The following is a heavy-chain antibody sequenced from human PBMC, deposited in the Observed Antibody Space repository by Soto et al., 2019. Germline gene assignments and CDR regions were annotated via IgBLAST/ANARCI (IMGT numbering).Heavy chain of an antibody. CDR3: AKKVNSGSGSQYFDY. Sequence: PGGSLRLSCTASGFTFNTHWMHWVRQAPGKGLVWVSGFRAGGDDGTTYYADSVKGRFTISRDNSKNTLFLQMNSLRAEDTAIYYCAKKVNSGSGSQYFDYFGQGTLVTVSS. D-gene: IGHD3-10*01. CDR1: GFTFNTHW. CDR2: FRAGGDDGTT. J-gene: IGHJ4*02. V-gene: IGHV3-23*01.